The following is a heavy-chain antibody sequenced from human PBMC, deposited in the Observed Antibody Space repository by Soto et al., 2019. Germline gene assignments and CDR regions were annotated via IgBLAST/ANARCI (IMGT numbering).Heavy chain of an antibody. CDR3: AKGGAVYGLLTHDY. D-gene: IGHD3-9*01. CDR1: GFIFPNFA. J-gene: IGHJ4*02. V-gene: IGHV3-30-3*01. CDR2: ISSDGTTR. Sequence: QVRLEESGGGVVQPGRSLRLSCAASGFIFPNFAFHWIRQAPGKGLEWVAGISSDGTTRYYADSVKGRFSISRDNSRNILFLQMNSLTAEDTAVYYCAKGGAVYGLLTHDYWGQGTLVTVSS.